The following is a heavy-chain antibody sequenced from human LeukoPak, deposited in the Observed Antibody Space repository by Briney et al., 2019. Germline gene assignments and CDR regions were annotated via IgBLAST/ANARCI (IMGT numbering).Heavy chain of an antibody. D-gene: IGHD5-24*01. CDR3: ARPPRRVRDGYNWYGMDV. V-gene: IGHV1-69*04. J-gene: IGHJ6*02. Sequence: SVKVSCKASGGTFSSYAISWVRQAPGQGLEWMGRIIPIFGIANYAQKFQGRVTITADKSTSTAYMELSSLRSEDTAVYYCARPPRRVRDGYNWYGMDVWGQGTTVTVSS. CDR2: IIPIFGIA. CDR1: GGTFSSYA.